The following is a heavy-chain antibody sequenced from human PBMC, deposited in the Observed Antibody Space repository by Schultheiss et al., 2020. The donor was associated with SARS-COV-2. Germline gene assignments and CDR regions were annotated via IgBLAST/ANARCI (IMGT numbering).Heavy chain of an antibody. Sequence: GESLKISCVASEFTVSGDSMTWVRQAPGTGLEWVAVIWYDGSNKYYADSVKGRFTISRDNSKNTLYLQMNSLRAEDTAVYYCARGNDILTGGGMDVWGQGTTVTVSS. D-gene: IGHD3-9*01. CDR3: ARGNDILTGGGMDV. CDR2: IWYDGSNK. V-gene: IGHV3-33*08. J-gene: IGHJ6*02. CDR1: EFTVSGDS.